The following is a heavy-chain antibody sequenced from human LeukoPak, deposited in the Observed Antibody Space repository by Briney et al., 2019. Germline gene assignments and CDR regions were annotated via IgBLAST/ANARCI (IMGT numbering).Heavy chain of an antibody. CDR3: AKDSAAVAAKGYFDY. V-gene: IGHV3-23*01. D-gene: IGHD6-19*01. CDR2: ISGSAGST. CDR1: GFTFSTYA. Sequence: GGSLRLSCAASGFTFSTYAMSWVHQAPGKGLEWVSAISGSAGSTYYADSVKGRFTISRDDSKNTLYLQMNSLRAEDTALYYCAKDSAAVAAKGYFDYWGQGTLVTVSS. J-gene: IGHJ4*02.